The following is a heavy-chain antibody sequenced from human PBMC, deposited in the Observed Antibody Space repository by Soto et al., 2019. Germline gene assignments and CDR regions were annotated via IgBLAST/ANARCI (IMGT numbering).Heavy chain of an antibody. V-gene: IGHV1-69*06. CDR2: IIPIFGTA. D-gene: IGHD1-26*01. CDR3: ARDSRRVGATSDLDY. J-gene: IGHJ4*02. CDR1: GGTFSSYA. Sequence: SVKVSCKASGGTFSSYAISWVRQAPGQGLEWMGGIIPIFGTANYAQKFQGRDNAENSLYLQLNSLRVEDTALYYCARDSRRVGATSDLDYWGQGTLVTVSS.